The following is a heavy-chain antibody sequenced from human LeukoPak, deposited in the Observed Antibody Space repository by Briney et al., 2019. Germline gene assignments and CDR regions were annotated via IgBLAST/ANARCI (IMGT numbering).Heavy chain of an antibody. Sequence: SETLSLTCTVSGGSISSYYWSWIRQPAGKGLEWIGRIYTSGSTNYNPSLKSRVTKSVDTSKNHFSLKLSSVTAADTAVYYCAREVARGGSYLEAFDIWGQGIMVTVS. CDR3: AREVARGGSYLEAFDI. D-gene: IGHD1-26*01. V-gene: IGHV4-4*07. J-gene: IGHJ3*02. CDR2: IYTSGST. CDR1: GGSISSYY.